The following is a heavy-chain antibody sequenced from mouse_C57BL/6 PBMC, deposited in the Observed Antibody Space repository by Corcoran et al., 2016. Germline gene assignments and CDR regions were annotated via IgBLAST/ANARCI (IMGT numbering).Heavy chain of an antibody. V-gene: IGHV1-26*01. J-gene: IGHJ2*01. CDR3: ARRGHYGNYGY. CDR2: INPNNGGT. Sequence: EVQLQQSGPELVKPGASVKISCKASGYTFTDYYMNWVKQSHGKSLEWIGDINPNNGGTSYNQKFKGKATLTVDKSSSTAYMELRSLTSEDSAVYYCARRGHYGNYGYWGQGTTLTVSS. D-gene: IGHD2-1*01. CDR1: GYTFTDYY.